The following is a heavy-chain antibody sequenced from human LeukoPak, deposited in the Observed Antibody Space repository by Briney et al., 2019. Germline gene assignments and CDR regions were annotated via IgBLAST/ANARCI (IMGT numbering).Heavy chain of an antibody. Sequence: GGSLRLSCAASGFTFSSYSMNWVRQAPGKGLEWVSYISSSSSTIYYADSVKGRFTISRDNAKNSLYLQMNSLRAEDTAVYYCARALGDRWGIYYFDYWGQGTLVTVSS. J-gene: IGHJ4*02. CDR3: ARALGDRWGIYYFDY. D-gene: IGHD3-16*01. V-gene: IGHV3-48*01. CDR1: GFTFSSYS. CDR2: ISSSSSTI.